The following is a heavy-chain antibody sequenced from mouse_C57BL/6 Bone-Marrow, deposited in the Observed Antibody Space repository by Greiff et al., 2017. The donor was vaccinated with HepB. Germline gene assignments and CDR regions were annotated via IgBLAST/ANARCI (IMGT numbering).Heavy chain of an antibody. CDR2: IYPSDSET. Sequence: QVQLQQPGAELVRPGSSVKLSCKASGYTFTSYWMDWVKQRPGQGLEWIGNIYPSDSETHYNQKFKDKATLTVDKSSSTAYMQLSSLTSEDSAVYYCARDVYDGYYEAYWGQGTLVTVSA. D-gene: IGHD2-3*01. CDR1: GYTFTSYW. V-gene: IGHV1-61*01. J-gene: IGHJ3*01. CDR3: ARDVYDGYYEAY.